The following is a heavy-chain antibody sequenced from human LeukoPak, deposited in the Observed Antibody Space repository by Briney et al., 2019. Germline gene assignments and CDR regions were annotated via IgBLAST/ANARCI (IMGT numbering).Heavy chain of an antibody. D-gene: IGHD5-12*01. Sequence: PGGSLRLSCAASGFTFSSYWMSWVRQAPGKGLEWVANIKQDGSEKYYVDSVKGRFTISRDNAKNSLYLQMNSLRVEDTAVYYCAREGSLGYDAFDIWGQGTMVTVSS. CDR1: GFTFSSYW. CDR2: IKQDGSEK. J-gene: IGHJ3*02. V-gene: IGHV3-7*01. CDR3: AREGSLGYDAFDI.